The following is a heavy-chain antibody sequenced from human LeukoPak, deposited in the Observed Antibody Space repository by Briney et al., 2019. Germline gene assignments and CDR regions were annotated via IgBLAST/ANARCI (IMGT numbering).Heavy chain of an antibody. J-gene: IGHJ4*02. V-gene: IGHV1-2*02. Sequence: ASVKVSCKASGYTFTGYYMHWVRHAPGQGLEGMGWINPNSGGTNYAQKFQGRVTMTRDTSISTAYMELSRLRSDDTAVYYCARDHYVWGSYRYPVPYFFDYWGQGTLVTVSS. CDR2: INPNSGGT. CDR1: GYTFTGYY. D-gene: IGHD3-16*02. CDR3: ARDHYVWGSYRYPVPYFFDY.